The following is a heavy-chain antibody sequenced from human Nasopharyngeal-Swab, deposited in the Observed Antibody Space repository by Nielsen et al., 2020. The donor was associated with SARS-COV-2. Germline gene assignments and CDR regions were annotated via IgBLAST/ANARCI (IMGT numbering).Heavy chain of an antibody. Sequence: SVKVSCKASGGTFSSYAISWVRQAPGQGPEWMGGIIPIFGTANYAQKFQGRVTITADESTSTAYMELSSLRSEDTAVYYCARGGYYGSGSYFHYYYGMDVWGQGTTVTVSS. CDR3: ARGGYYGSGSYFHYYYGMDV. D-gene: IGHD3-10*01. CDR2: IIPIFGTA. CDR1: GGTFSSYA. V-gene: IGHV1-69*13. J-gene: IGHJ6*02.